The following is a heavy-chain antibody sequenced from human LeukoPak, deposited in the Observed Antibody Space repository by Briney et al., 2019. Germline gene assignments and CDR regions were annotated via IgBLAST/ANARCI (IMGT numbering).Heavy chain of an antibody. D-gene: IGHD6-13*01. J-gene: IGHJ4*02. CDR3: ARHNQQLDPFDC. V-gene: IGHV4-4*09. CDR2: IYTSGST. Sequence: SEALSLTCTVSGGSISSYYWSWIRQPPGKGLEWIGYIYTSGSTNYNPSLKSRVTISVDTSKNQFSLKLSSVTAADTAVYYCARHNQQLDPFDCWGQGTLVTVSS. CDR1: GGSISSYY.